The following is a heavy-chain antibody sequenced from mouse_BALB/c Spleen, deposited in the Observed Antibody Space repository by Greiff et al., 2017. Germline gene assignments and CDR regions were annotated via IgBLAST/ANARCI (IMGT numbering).Heavy chain of an antibody. V-gene: IGHV5-17*02. CDR3: ARFDYDGRGYFDY. CDR2: ISSGSSTI. J-gene: IGHJ2*01. CDR1: GFTFSSFG. D-gene: IGHD2-4*01. Sequence: EVNVVESGGGLVQPGGSRKLSCAASGFTFSSFGMHWVRQAPEKGLEWVAYISSGSSTIYYADTVKGRFTISRDNPKNTLFLQMTSLRSEDTAMYYCARFDYDGRGYFDYWGQGTTLTVSS.